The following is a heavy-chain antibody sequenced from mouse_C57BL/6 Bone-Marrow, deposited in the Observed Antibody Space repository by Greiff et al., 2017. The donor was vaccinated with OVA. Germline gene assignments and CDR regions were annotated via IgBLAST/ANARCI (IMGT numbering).Heavy chain of an antibody. CDR2: IFPGSGST. Sequence: QVQLQQSGPELVKPGASVKISCKASGYTFTDYYINWVKQRPGQGLEWIGWIFPGSGSTYYNEKFKGKDTLTVDKSSSTAYMLLSSLTSEDSAVYFCARCVTAQARAMDYWGQGTSVTVSS. D-gene: IGHD3-2*02. V-gene: IGHV1-75*01. CDR3: ARCVTAQARAMDY. J-gene: IGHJ4*01. CDR1: GYTFTDYY.